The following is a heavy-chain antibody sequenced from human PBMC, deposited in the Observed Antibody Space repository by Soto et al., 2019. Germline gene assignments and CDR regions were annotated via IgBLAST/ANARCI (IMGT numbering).Heavy chain of an antibody. CDR2: ISSSSSYI. Sequence: PGGSLRLSCAASGFTFSSYSMNWVRQAPGKGLEWVSSISSSSSYIYYADSVKGRFTISRDSAKNSLYLQMNSLRAEDTAVYYCARDFRCSSTSCYTPGNWFDPWGQGTLVTVSS. V-gene: IGHV3-21*01. D-gene: IGHD2-2*02. J-gene: IGHJ5*02. CDR3: ARDFRCSSTSCYTPGNWFDP. CDR1: GFTFSSYS.